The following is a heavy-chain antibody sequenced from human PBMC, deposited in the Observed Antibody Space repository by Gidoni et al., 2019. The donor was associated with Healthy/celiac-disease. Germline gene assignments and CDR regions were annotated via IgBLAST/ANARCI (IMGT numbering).Heavy chain of an antibody. CDR1: GFTFSSYD. J-gene: IGHJ6*02. CDR2: IGTAGDT. CDR3: ARAGGAREIYGDYRAESYYYGMDV. V-gene: IGHV3-13*04. Sequence: EVQLVESGGGLVQPGGSLRLSCAASGFTFSSYDMPWVRHATGKGLEGLSAIGTAGDTYYPGSVKGRFTISRENAKNSVYLQMNSLRAGDTAVYYCARAGGAREIYGDYRAESYYYGMDVWGQGTTVTVSS. D-gene: IGHD4-17*01.